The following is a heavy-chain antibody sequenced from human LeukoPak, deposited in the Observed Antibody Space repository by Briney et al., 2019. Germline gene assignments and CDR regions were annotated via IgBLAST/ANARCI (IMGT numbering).Heavy chain of an antibody. D-gene: IGHD3-16*01. V-gene: IGHV3-11*04. CDR2: ISSGGSTI. Sequence: GGSLRLSCAASGFTFSDYYMSWIRQAPGKGLEWVSYISSGGSTIYYADSVKGRFTISRDNAKNSLYLQMNSLRAEDTAVYYCAREEGMGTPKFYDYVWGSYYELFDYWGQGTLVTVSS. CDR3: AREEGMGTPKFYDYVWGSYYELFDY. J-gene: IGHJ4*02. CDR1: GFTFSDYY.